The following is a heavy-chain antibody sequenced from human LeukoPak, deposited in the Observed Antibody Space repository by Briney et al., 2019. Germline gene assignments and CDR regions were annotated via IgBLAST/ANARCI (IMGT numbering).Heavy chain of an antibody. CDR2: ISSSRRYI. D-gene: IGHD3-9*01. CDR3: ARGYVIFTGYPPYFGR. J-gene: IGHJ4*03. Sequence: GGSLRLSCAASGFTFSRYSMKWVRQAPGKGREGVSSISSSRRYIYYADSVKGRFTISRENGKNSVYVKMNSLRAEDTAVYYCARGYVIFTGYPPYFGRRGPATLVTVSS. V-gene: IGHV3-21*01. CDR1: GFTFSRYS.